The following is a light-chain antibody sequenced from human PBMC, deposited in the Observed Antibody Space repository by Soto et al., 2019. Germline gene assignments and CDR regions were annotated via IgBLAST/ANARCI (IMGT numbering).Light chain of an antibody. CDR1: QSVSIK. J-gene: IGKJ5*01. CDR2: DTS. V-gene: IGKV3-15*01. CDR3: QQYNNWPPIT. Sequence: EIVMTQAPATLSVSPGERPTLSCRASQSVSIKLAWYQQKPCQAPRLXXYDTSTRATGIPARFSGSGSGTEFTLPISSLQSEDFAAYYGQQYNNWPPITFGQGTRLEIK.